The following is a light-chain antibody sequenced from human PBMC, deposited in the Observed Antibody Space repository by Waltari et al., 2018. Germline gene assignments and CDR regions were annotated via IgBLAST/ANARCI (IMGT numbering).Light chain of an antibody. V-gene: IGLV1-40*01. J-gene: IGLJ2*01. CDR1: GSNIGAGYD. Sequence: QSVLTQPPSVSGAPGQRVTISCSGSGSNIGAGYDVHWYRQLPGKAPTLLIYGVNTRPPGVSDRFSGSKIDTSASLAIAGLQADDEADYYCQSYDTTLSVVFGGGTKLTVL. CDR2: GVN. CDR3: QSYDTTLSVV.